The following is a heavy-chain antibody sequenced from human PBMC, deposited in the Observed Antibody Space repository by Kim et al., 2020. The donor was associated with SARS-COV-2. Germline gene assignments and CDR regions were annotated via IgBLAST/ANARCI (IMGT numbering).Heavy chain of an antibody. CDR3: ARGVTY. J-gene: IGHJ4*02. V-gene: IGHV3-23*01. D-gene: IGHD2-21*02. CDR2: ARNGIT. Sequence: ARNGITSYIDSVKGRFTISRDNSKNTMYLQMNNLRAEDTALYFCARGVTYWGQGTLVTVSP.